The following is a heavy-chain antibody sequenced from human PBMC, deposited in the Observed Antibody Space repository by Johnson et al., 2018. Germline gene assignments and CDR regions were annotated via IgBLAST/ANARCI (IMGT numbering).Heavy chain of an antibody. CDR2: ISYDGSQK. D-gene: IGHD1-7*01. J-gene: IGHJ3*02. CDR1: TFTFSGYT. Sequence: QVQLVQSGGGVVQPGRSLRLSCAASTFTFSGYTMHWVRQAPGKGLEWVAVISYDGSQKYYADSVKGRFTISRDNFKNTLYLQMNSLRPVETTIYYCTREARGTTGSFDIWGQGTMVTVSS. V-gene: IGHV3-30-3*01. CDR3: TREARGTTGSFDI.